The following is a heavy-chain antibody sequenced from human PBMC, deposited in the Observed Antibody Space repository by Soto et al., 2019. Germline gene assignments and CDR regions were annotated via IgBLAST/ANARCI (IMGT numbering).Heavy chain of an antibody. CDR3: AKTPAIAARLPFDY. CDR1: GFTVSSYS. V-gene: IGHV3-23*01. D-gene: IGHD6-6*01. CDR2: ISGSGGST. J-gene: IGHJ4*02. Sequence: PXGSLRLSSAASGFTVSSYSMSWVRQAPGKGLEWVSAISGSGGSTYYADSVKGRFTISRDNSKNTLYLQMNSLRAEDTAVHYCAKTPAIAARLPFDYWGQRTLVTVSS.